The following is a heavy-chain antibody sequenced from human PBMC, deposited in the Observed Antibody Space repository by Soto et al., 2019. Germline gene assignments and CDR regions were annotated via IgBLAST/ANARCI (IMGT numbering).Heavy chain of an antibody. CDR2: IIPIFGTA. Sequence: GASVKVSCKASGGTFSSYAISWVRQAPGQGLEWMGGIIPIFGTANYAQKFQGRVTITADESTSTAYMELSSLRSEDTAVYYCARDPFGVSGTTFDYWGQGTLVTVSS. V-gene: IGHV1-69*13. CDR1: GGTFSSYA. D-gene: IGHD1-7*01. CDR3: ARDPFGVSGTTFDY. J-gene: IGHJ4*02.